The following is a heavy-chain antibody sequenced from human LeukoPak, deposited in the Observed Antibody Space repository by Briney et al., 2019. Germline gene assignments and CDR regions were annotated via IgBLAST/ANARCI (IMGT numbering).Heavy chain of an antibody. CDR1: GGSFSGYY. D-gene: IGHD3-22*01. CDR2: INHSGST. CDR3: ARVHDSSGYIFDY. Sequence: SETLSLTCAVYGGSFSGYYWSWIRQPPGKGLEWIGEINHSGSTNYNPSLKSRVTISVDTSKNQSSLKLSSVTAADTAVYYCARVHDSSGYIFDYWGQGTLVTVSS. J-gene: IGHJ4*02. V-gene: IGHV4-34*01.